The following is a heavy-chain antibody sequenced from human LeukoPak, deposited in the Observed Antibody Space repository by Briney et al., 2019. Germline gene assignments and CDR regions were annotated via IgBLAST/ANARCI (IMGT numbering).Heavy chain of an antibody. CDR2: ISGSGGST. V-gene: IGHV3-23*01. D-gene: IGHD2-2*01. CDR3: AKEGQYQLLYFDY. CDR1: GFTISSYA. Sequence: AGGSLRLSCAASGFTISSYAMSWVRQAPGKGLEWVSAISGSGGSTYYADSVKGRFTISRDNSKNTLYLQMNSLRAEDTAVYYCAKEGQYQLLYFDYWGQGTLVTVSS. J-gene: IGHJ4*02.